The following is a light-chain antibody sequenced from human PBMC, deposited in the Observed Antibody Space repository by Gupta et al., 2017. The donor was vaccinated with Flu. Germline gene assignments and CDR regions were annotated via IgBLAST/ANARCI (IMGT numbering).Light chain of an antibody. J-gene: IGLJ2*01. V-gene: IGLV2-14*01. CDR1: SGDLGGYKY. CDR2: EVS. CDR3: SSYTDTNTLVV. Sequence: QSALTQPASVSGSPGQSIAISCTGPSGDLGGYKYFSWHQQHPGTAPNLMIFEVSNRPSGVPDRFSASTSGNTASLTTSVPQAEEEAYYYCSSYTDTNTLVVFGGGTKLTVL.